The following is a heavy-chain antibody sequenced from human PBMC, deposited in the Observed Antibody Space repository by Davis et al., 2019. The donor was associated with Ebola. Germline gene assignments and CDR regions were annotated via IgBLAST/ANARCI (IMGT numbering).Heavy chain of an antibody. CDR3: ATTQWLREFDN. Sequence: PGGSLRLSCAASGFTVSSNHMSWVRQAPGKGLEWVSVIYDHSTAYADSVRGLFIISRDKSNNTLYLEMNSLRVDDTAVYYCATTQWLREFDNWGQGTLVTVSS. V-gene: IGHV3-53*05. CDR1: GFTVSSNH. J-gene: IGHJ4*02. D-gene: IGHD6-19*01. CDR2: IYDHST.